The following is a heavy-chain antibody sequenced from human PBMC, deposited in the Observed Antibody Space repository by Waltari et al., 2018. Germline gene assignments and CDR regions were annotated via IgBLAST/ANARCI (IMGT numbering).Heavy chain of an antibody. D-gene: IGHD3-10*01. V-gene: IGHV3-23*01. J-gene: IGHJ4*02. CDR3: AKAVSRYFMVRDGKSYFDY. CDR2: ISGSGGST. CDR1: GFTFSSYA. Sequence: EVQLLESGGGLVQPGGSLRLSCAASGFTFSSYAMSWVRQAPGKGLEWVSAISGSGGSTYYADSVKGRFTISRDNSKNTLYLQMNSLRAEDTAVYYCAKAVSRYFMVRDGKSYFDYWGQGTLVTVSS.